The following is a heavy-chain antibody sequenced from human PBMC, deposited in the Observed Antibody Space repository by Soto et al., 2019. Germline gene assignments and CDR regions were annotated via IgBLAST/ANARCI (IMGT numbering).Heavy chain of an antibody. CDR1: GFTFSDYY. D-gene: IGHD6-13*01. J-gene: IGHJ5*02. Sequence: QVQLVESGGGLVKPGGSLRLSCAASGFTFSDYYMTWIRQAPGKGLEWISFISGSGKTIHFADTLEGRFTISRDNAKNSVYLEMNGLRAEDTAVYYCARDAGYSSSLYFSWFDPWGPGTLVTVSS. CDR3: ARDAGYSSSLYFSWFDP. CDR2: ISGSGKTI. V-gene: IGHV3-11*01.